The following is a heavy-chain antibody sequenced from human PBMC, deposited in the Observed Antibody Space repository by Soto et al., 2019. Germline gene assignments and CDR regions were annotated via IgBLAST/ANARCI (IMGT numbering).Heavy chain of an antibody. J-gene: IGHJ6*02. Sequence: PGGSLRLSCAASGFTFSSYAMSWVRQAPGKGLEWVSAISGSGGSTYYADSVKGRFTISRDNSKNTLYLQMNSLRAEDTAVYYCAKDTVRSSGYYQDYYYYGMDVWCQGTTVNVS. CDR3: AKDTVRSSGYYQDYYYYGMDV. D-gene: IGHD3-22*01. CDR2: ISGSGGST. V-gene: IGHV3-23*01. CDR1: GFTFSSYA.